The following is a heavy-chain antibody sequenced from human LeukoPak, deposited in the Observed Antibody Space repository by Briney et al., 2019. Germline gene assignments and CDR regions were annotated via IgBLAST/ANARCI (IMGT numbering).Heavy chain of an antibody. Sequence: PGGSLRLSCAASGLTFSSYSMNWVRQAPGKGLEWVSSISSSSSYIYYADSVKGRFTISRDNAKNSLYLQMNSLRAEDTAVYYCARDGGSYSPFDYWGQGTLVTVSS. V-gene: IGHV3-21*01. J-gene: IGHJ4*02. CDR3: ARDGGSYSPFDY. CDR1: GLTFSSYS. CDR2: ISSSSSYI. D-gene: IGHD1-26*01.